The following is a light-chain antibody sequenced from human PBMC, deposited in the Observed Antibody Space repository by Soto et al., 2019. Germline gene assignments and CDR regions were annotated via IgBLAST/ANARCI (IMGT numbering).Light chain of an antibody. CDR2: WAS. Sequence: DIVMTQSPDSLAVSLGERATINCKSSQSVLYSSNNKNYLAWYQQKPGQPPKLLIYWASTRESGVPDRFSGSGSGTDFTLSISSLQAEFVAVYYCQLYYSTPPTFGGGTKVEIK. CDR1: QSVLYSSNNKNY. J-gene: IGKJ4*01. V-gene: IGKV4-1*01. CDR3: QLYYSTPPT.